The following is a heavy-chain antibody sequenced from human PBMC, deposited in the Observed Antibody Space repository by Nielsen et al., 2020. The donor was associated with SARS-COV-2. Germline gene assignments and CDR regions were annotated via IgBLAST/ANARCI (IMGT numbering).Heavy chain of an antibody. D-gene: IGHD3-22*01. Sequence: SETLSLTCAVYGGSFSGYYWSWIRQPPGKGLEWIGEINHSGSTNYNPSLKSRVTISVDTSKNQFSLKLSSVTAADTAVYYCARVYDYYDSSGYSTGAFDIWGQGTMVTVSS. CDR3: ARVYDYYDSSGYSTGAFDI. J-gene: IGHJ3*02. V-gene: IGHV4-34*01. CDR2: INHSGST. CDR1: GGSFSGYY.